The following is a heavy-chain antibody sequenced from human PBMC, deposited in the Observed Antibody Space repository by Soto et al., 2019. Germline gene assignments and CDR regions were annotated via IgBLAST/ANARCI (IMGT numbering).Heavy chain of an antibody. CDR1: GFTFSSYS. J-gene: IGHJ6*02. V-gene: IGHV3-48*02. CDR3: ARDGPASRYSYGYYYYYYGMDV. Sequence: GGSLRLSCAASGFTFSSYSMNWVRQAPGKGLEWVSYISSSSSTIYYADSVKGRFTISRDNAKNSLYLQMNSLRDEDTAGYYCARDGPASRYSYGYYYYYYGMDVWGQGTTVTVSS. D-gene: IGHD5-18*01. CDR2: ISSSSSTI.